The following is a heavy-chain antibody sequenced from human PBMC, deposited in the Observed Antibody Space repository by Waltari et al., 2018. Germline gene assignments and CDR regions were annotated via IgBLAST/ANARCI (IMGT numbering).Heavy chain of an antibody. J-gene: IGHJ4*02. V-gene: IGHV4-39*01. CDR1: TGSISSSDCY. D-gene: IGHD2-21*01. CDR2: VFYTGIT. CDR3: ARLTILGTE. Sequence: LRLQESGPGLVKPSEPLSLPCTVSTGSISSSDCYWGWIRQPPGKGLESVGSVFYTGITSNNPSLKSRVTISVDTSKNQFSLRLSSVTAADTAVYYCARLTILGTEWGQGTLVTVSS.